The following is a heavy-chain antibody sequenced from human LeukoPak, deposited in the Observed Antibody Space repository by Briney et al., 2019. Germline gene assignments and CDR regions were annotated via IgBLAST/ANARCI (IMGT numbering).Heavy chain of an antibody. J-gene: IGHJ3*02. V-gene: IGHV3-74*01. CDR1: GFTFSSYA. CDR3: ATNQDFGVVIDI. CDR2: INSDGTTS. Sequence: GGSQRLSCAASGFTFSSYAMHWVRQAPGKGLAWVSRINSDGTTSNYADFVKGRFTISRDNAKNTLYLQMNSLRAEDTAVYYCATNQDFGVVIDIWGQGTMVTVSS. D-gene: IGHD3-3*01.